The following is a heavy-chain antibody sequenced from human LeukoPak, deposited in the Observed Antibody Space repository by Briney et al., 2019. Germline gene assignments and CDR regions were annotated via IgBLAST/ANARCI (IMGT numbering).Heavy chain of an antibody. V-gene: IGHV7-4-1*02. CDR2: INTNTGNP. J-gene: IGHJ6*02. Sequence: ASVKVSCKASGGTFSSYAMNWVRQAPGQGLEWMGWINTNTGNPTYAQGFTGRFVFSLDTSVSTAYLQISSLKAEDTAVYYCARESGATTIWGYYYYGMDVWGQGTTVTVSS. CDR1: GGTFSSYA. D-gene: IGHD5-12*01. CDR3: ARESGATTIWGYYYYGMDV.